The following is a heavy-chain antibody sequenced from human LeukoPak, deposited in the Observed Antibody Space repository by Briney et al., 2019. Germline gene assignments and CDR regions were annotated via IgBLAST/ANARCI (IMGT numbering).Heavy chain of an antibody. CDR1: GFTFSSYA. D-gene: IGHD3-22*01. J-gene: IGHJ3*02. V-gene: IGHV3-23*01. CDR2: FSGSGGST. Sequence: GGSLRLSCAASGFTFSSYAMSWVRQAPGKGLECISGFSGSGGSTYYADSLKGRFTISRDNAKNSLYLQMNSLRAEDTAVYYCARDSDSSGYLPSPRDGFDIWGQGTMVTVSS. CDR3: ARDSDSSGYLPSPRDGFDI.